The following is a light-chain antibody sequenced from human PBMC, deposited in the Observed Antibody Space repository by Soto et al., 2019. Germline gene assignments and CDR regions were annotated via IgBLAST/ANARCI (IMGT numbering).Light chain of an antibody. Sequence: EIVLTQSPGTLSLSPGERATLSCRASQSVSSSYLAWNQQKPGQAPRLLIYGASSRATGIPDRFSGSGSGTDFTLTISRLEPEDFAVYYCQQYGSSSTFGQGTQLEIK. CDR1: QSVSSSY. J-gene: IGKJ2*02. CDR3: QQYGSSST. V-gene: IGKV3-20*01. CDR2: GAS.